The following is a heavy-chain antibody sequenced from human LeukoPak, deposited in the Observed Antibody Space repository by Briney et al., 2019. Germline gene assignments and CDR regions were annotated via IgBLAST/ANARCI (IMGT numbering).Heavy chain of an antibody. Sequence: SETLSLTCTVSGGSVSSGSYYWSWIRQPPGKGLEWIGYIYYSGSTNYNPSLKSRVTISVDTSKNQFSLKLSSVTAADTAVYYCARIHTTVTTYYFDYWGQGTLVTVSS. J-gene: IGHJ4*02. CDR3: ARIHTTVTTYYFDY. CDR2: IYYSGST. V-gene: IGHV4-61*01. D-gene: IGHD4-17*01. CDR1: GGSVSSGSYY.